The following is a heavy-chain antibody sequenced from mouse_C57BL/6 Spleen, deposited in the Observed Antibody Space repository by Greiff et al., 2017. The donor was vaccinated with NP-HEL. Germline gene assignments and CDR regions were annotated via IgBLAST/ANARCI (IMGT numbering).Heavy chain of an antibody. Sequence: EVQLQESGPVLVKPGASVKMSCKASGYTFTDFYMNWVKQSHGKSLEWIGVINPYNGGTSYNQKFKGKATLTVDKSSSTAYMELNSLTSEDSAVYYCARSDDYDHWGQGTTLTVSS. CDR2: INPYNGGT. D-gene: IGHD2-4*01. CDR3: ARSDDYDH. CDR1: GYTFTDFY. J-gene: IGHJ2*01. V-gene: IGHV1-19*01.